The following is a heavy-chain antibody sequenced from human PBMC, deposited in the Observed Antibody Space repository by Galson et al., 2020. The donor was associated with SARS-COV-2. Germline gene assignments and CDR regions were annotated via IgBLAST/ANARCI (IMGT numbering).Heavy chain of an antibody. CDR1: GYTFTGHY. V-gene: IGHV1-2*02. D-gene: IGHD1-26*01. CDR2: INPNDGVT. CDR3: ARGGSGSYYGYFDN. Sequence: KVSCTASGYTFTGHYMNWVRQAPGHGPEWMGWINPNDGVTNYAKDFQGSVTMTRDTSLSTVYMDLNSLRGDDTDIYFCARGGSGSYYGYFDNWGQGTLVTVSS. J-gene: IGHJ4*01.